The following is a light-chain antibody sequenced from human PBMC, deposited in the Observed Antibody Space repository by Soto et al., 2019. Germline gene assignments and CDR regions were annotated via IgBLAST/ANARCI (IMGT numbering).Light chain of an antibody. CDR2: RND. Sequence: QSVLTQPPSASGTPGQRVTISCSGSSSNIGSNYVYWYQQLPGSAPKLLIYRNDQRPSGVPDRFSASKSGTAASLAISGLRSEDEADYHCAAWDDSLSAVVFGGRTKLTVL. CDR1: SSNIGSNY. CDR3: AAWDDSLSAVV. J-gene: IGLJ2*01. V-gene: IGLV1-47*01.